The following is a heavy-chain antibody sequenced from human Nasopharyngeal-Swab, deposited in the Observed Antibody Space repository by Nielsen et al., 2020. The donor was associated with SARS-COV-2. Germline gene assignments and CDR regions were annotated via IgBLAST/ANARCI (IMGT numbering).Heavy chain of an antibody. CDR3: ATGLLGYTYAFGN. D-gene: IGHD5-18*01. J-gene: IGHJ4*02. V-gene: IGHV7-4-1*02. CDR2: IDTNTGNP. Sequence: WVRQAPGQGLEWMGWIDTNTGNPIYAQGFTGRFVFSLDTSVSTAYLQISSLKAEDTAMYYCATGLLGYTYAFGNWGQGTLVTVSS.